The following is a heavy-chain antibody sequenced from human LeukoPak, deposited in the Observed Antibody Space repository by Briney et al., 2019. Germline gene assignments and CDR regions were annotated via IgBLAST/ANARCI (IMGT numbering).Heavy chain of an antibody. V-gene: IGHV4-4*07. CDR2: LFSNENT. Sequence: SETLSLTCTVPGGSLTSYHWSWIRQPAGKGLEWIGRLFSNENTYYNPSLKSRVTMSVDTSKKQFSLKLTSVTAADTAVYYCARERSERGLIDYWGQGTLVTVSS. D-gene: IGHD3-10*01. CDR1: GGSLTSYH. J-gene: IGHJ4*02. CDR3: ARERSERGLIDY.